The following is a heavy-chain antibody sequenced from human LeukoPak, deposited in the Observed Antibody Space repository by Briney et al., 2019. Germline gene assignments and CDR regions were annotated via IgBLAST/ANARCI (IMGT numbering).Heavy chain of an antibody. J-gene: IGHJ4*02. CDR2: INHSGST. D-gene: IGHD3-10*01. V-gene: IGHV4-34*01. Sequence: SETLSLTCAVYGGSFSGYYWSWIRQPPGKGLEWIGEINHSGSTNYNPSLKSRVTISVDTSKNQFSLKLSSVTAADTAEYYCARGSVLYGSGYYFDYWGQGTLVTVSS. CDR1: GGSFSGYY. CDR3: ARGSVLYGSGYYFDY.